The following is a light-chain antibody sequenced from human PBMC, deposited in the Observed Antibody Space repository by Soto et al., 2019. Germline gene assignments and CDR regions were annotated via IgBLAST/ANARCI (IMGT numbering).Light chain of an antibody. CDR1: SSNIGPNT. V-gene: IGLV1-44*01. CDR3: EAWDDSRTGSVV. Sequence: QAVLTQPPSASGAPGQRVTISCSGTSSNIGPNTVNWYQQLPGTAPKLLIYKNSQRPSGVPDRFSGSKSGTSASLAISGLQPEDEGNYYCEAWDDSRTGSVVFGGGTKLTVL. CDR2: KNS. J-gene: IGLJ2*01.